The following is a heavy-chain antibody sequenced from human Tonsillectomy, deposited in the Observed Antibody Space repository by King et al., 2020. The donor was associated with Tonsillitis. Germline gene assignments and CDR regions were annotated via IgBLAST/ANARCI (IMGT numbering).Heavy chain of an antibody. V-gene: IGHV3-48*01. CDR2: ISSGSSAI. CDR1: GFTFSSYS. CDR3: ARGASYSTALYGSYFDY. D-gene: IGHD6-19*01. J-gene: IGHJ4*02. Sequence: VQLVESGGGLVRPGGSLRLSCAASGFTFSSYSMNWVRQAPGKGLECLSYISSGSSAIYYAASVKGRFTISRDNAKSLLYLQMNRLRAEDTAVYYCARGASYSTALYGSYFDYWGQGALVTVSS.